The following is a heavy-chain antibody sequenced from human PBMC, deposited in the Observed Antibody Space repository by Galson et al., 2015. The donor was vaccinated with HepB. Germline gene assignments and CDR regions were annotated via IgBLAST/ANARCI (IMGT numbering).Heavy chain of an antibody. D-gene: IGHD2-2*01. J-gene: IGHJ3*02. CDR3: ATQIVVVPAGAFDI. CDR2: ISSNGGST. Sequence: SLRLSCAASGFTFSSYAMHWVRQAPGKGLEYVSAISSNGGSTYYANSVKGRFTISRDNSKNTLYLQMGSLRAEDMAVYYCATQIVVVPAGAFDIWGQGTMVTVSS. V-gene: IGHV3-64*01. CDR1: GFTFSSYA.